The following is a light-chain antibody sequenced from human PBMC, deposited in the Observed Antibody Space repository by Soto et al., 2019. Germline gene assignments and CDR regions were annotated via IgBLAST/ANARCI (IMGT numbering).Light chain of an antibody. CDR1: QSVSSN. J-gene: IGKJ1*01. CDR3: QQYNNWPPWT. CDR2: GAS. Sequence: EIVMTQSPATLSVSPGERATLSGRASQSVSSNLAWYQQKPGQAPRLLIYGASTRATGIPARFSGSRSGTEFTLTISSLQSEDFAVYYCQQYNNWPPWTFGQGTKVEIK. V-gene: IGKV3-15*01.